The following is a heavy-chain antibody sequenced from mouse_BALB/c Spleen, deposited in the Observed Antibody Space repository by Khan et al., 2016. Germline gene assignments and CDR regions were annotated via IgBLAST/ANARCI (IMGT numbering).Heavy chain of an antibody. J-gene: IGHJ1*01. D-gene: IGHD4-1*01. V-gene: IGHV14-3*02. CDR2: IDPANGNT. CDR3: ANWDWYFGV. Sequence: VQLKQSGAELVKPGASVKLSCTASGFNIKDTYMHWVKQRPEQGLEWIGRIDPANGNTKYDPKFQGKATITADTSSNTAYLQLSSLTSEDTAVXYCANWDWYFGVWGAGTTVTVSS. CDR1: GFNIKDTY.